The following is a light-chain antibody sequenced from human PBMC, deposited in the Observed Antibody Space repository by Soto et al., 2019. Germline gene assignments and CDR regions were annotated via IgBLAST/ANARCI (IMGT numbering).Light chain of an antibody. V-gene: IGKV1-5*01. J-gene: IGKJ3*01. Sequence: DILMTQAPSTLSASVGDRVTITCRASQNINAWLAWYQQKPGKAPKLLIYDVSTLRSGVPSRFSGSASGTEFTLTISNFESDDFATYYCQIYNSAPFTFGPGTKVDIK. CDR1: QNINAW. CDR2: DVS. CDR3: QIYNSAPFT.